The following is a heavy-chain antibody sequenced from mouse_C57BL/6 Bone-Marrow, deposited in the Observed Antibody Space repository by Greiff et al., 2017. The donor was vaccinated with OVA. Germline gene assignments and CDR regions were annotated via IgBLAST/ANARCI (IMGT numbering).Heavy chain of an antibody. D-gene: IGHD2-2*01. J-gene: IGHJ3*01. CDR2: IYPRSGNT. Sequence: QVQLKESGAELARPGASVKLSCKASGYTFTSYGISWVKQRTGQGLEWIGEIYPRSGNTYYNEKFKGKATLTADKSSSTAYMELRSLTSEDSAVYFCVWLRRGWFAYWGQGTLVTVSA. CDR3: VWLRRGWFAY. CDR1: GYTFTSYG. V-gene: IGHV1-81*01.